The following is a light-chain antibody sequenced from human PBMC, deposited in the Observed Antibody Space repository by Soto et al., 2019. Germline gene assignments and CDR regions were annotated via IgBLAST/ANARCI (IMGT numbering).Light chain of an antibody. V-gene: IGLV4-69*01. J-gene: IGLJ2*01. CDR1: PAHSSFA. CDR2: LDPDGSQ. CDR3: QTWGTGYWK. Sequence: QSVLTQSPSVSASLGTSVTLTCTLSPAHSSFAIAWHQQRAGKGPRFLMRLDPDGSQDKGAGVPDRFSGSTSGPDRYLTISSLQSDDEADYFCQTWGTGYWKFGGGTQLTVL.